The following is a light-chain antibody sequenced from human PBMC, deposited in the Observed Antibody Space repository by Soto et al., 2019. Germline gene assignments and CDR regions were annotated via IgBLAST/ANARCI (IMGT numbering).Light chain of an antibody. CDR3: QYYDTFRT. Sequence: PGERATLSCRASQSVSSSYLAWYQQKPGQAPRLLIYGASSRATGIPDRFSGSGSGTDFTLTIIRLEPEDFAVYYCQYYDTFRTFGQGTKVDIK. CDR1: QSVSSSY. V-gene: IGKV3-20*01. J-gene: IGKJ1*01. CDR2: GAS.